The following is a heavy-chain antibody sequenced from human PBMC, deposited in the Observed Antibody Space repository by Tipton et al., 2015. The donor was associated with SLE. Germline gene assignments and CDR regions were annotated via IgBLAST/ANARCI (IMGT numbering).Heavy chain of an antibody. CDR3: AKNRYGDFWSGYADY. D-gene: IGHD3-3*01. Sequence: SLRLSCAASGFTFNKAWLSWVRQAPGKGLEWVSRIKSKTDGGTIDYAAPVKGRFTISRDDSGNTLYLQMNSLKTEDTAVYYCAKNRYGDFWSGYADYWGQGTLVTVSS. V-gene: IGHV3-15*01. CDR1: GFTFNKAW. J-gene: IGHJ4*02. CDR2: IKSKTDGGTI.